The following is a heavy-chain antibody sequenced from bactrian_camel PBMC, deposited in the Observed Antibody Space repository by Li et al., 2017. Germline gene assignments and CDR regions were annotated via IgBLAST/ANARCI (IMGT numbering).Heavy chain of an antibody. CDR3: AAAFSTDY. CDR1: GFPFSTYS. V-gene: IGHV3S6*01. Sequence: QLVESGGGLVQPGGSLRLSCVASGFPFSTYSMEWVRQAPGKGLDWVSSISNDGSKQYYADSVKGRFAIARDNAKNTVYLQMNSLKSEDTALYYCAAAFSTDYWGRGTQVTVS. J-gene: IGHJ4*01. D-gene: IGHD2*01. CDR2: ISNDGSKQ.